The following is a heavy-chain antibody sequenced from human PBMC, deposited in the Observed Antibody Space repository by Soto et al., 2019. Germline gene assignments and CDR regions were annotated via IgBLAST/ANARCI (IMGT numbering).Heavy chain of an antibody. D-gene: IGHD3-10*01. CDR1: GGSISSSSYY. V-gene: IGHV4-39*01. CDR3: ARLEYSYGSGIADY. CDR2: IYYSGST. J-gene: IGHJ4*02. Sequence: SETLSLTCTVSGGSISSSSYYWGWIRQPPGKGLERIGSIYYSGSTYYNPSLKSRVTISVDTSKNQFSLKLSSVTAADTAVYYCARLEYSYGSGIADYWGQGTLVTVSS.